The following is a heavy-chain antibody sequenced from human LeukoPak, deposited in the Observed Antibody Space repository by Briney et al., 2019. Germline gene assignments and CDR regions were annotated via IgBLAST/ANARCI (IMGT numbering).Heavy chain of an antibody. V-gene: IGHV4-61*01. CDR3: ASTGYSSGWYEN. Sequence: SSETLSLTCTVSGGSVSSGSYYWSWIRQPPGKGLEWIGYIYYSGSTNYNPSLKSRVTISVDTSKNQFSLKLSSVTAADTAVYYCASTGYSSGWYENWGQGIPVTVSS. CDR1: GGSVSSGSYY. D-gene: IGHD6-19*01. CDR2: IYYSGST. J-gene: IGHJ4*02.